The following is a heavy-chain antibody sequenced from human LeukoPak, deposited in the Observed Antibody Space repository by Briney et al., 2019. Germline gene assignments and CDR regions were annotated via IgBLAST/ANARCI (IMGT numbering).Heavy chain of an antibody. D-gene: IGHD3-22*01. CDR1: GFTISSNY. V-gene: IGHV3-66*04. Sequence: GGSQRLSCAASGFTISSNYMSWVRQAPGKGLEWVSVIYSGGSTYYADSVKGRFTISRDNSKNTLYLQMNSLRAEDTAVYYCARHFGADSSGYYSVGYWGQGTLVTVSS. CDR2: IYSGGST. CDR3: ARHFGADSSGYYSVGY. J-gene: IGHJ4*02.